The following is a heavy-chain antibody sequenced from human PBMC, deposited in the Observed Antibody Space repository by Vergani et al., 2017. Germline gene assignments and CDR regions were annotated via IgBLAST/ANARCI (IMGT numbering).Heavy chain of an antibody. CDR3: ARPTYSSSYDPRAYYYGMDV. D-gene: IGHD6-13*01. J-gene: IGHJ6*02. V-gene: IGHV5-51*03. CDR1: GYSFTSYW. Sequence: EAQLVQSGAEVKTPGESLKISCKGSGYSFTSYWIGWVRQMPGKGLGWMGIIYPGDSDTRYSPSFQGKVTISADKSISTAYLQWSSLKASDTAMYYCARPTYSSSYDPRAYYYGMDVWGQGTTVTVSS. CDR2: IYPGDSDT.